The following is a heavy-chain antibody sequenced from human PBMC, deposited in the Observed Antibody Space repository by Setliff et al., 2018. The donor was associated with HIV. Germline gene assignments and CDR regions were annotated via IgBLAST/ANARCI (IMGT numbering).Heavy chain of an antibody. J-gene: IGHJ4*02. V-gene: IGHV4-59*01. CDR2: IYYSGST. Sequence: PSETLSLTCTVSGGSISSYYWSWIRQPPGKGLEWIGYIYYSGSTNYNPSLKSRVTISVDTSKNQFSLKLSSVTAADTAVYYCARDRGYSYAFFDYWGQGTLVTVS. CDR3: ARDRGYSYAFFDY. CDR1: GGSISSYY. D-gene: IGHD5-18*01.